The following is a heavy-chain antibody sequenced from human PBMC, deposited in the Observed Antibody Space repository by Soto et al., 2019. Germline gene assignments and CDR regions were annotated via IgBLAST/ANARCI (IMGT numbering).Heavy chain of an antibody. CDR1: GYTFTSYY. CDR2: INPSGGST. J-gene: IGHJ6*02. D-gene: IGHD3-22*01. CDR3: ARDHADYDSSGYYYYYGMDV. Sequence: ASVKVSCKASGYTFTSYYMHWVRQAPGQGLEWMGIINPSGGSTSYAQKFQGRVTMTRDTSRSTVYMELSSLRSEDTAVYYCARDHADYDSSGYYYYYGMDVWGQGTTVTVSS. V-gene: IGHV1-46*01.